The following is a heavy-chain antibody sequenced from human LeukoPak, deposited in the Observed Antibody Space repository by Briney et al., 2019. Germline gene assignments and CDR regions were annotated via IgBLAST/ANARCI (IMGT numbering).Heavy chain of an antibody. CDR1: GYTFTSYY. D-gene: IGHD3-16*02. CDR3: ASGDGLYDYVWGSYRYWDY. V-gene: IGHV1-46*01. J-gene: IGHJ4*02. Sequence: GASVKVSCKASGYTFTSYYMHWVRQAPGQGLEWMGIINPSGGSTSYAQKFQGRVTMTRDMSTSTVYMELSSLRSEDTAVYYCASGDGLYDYVWGSYRYWDYWGQGTLVTVSS. CDR2: INPSGGST.